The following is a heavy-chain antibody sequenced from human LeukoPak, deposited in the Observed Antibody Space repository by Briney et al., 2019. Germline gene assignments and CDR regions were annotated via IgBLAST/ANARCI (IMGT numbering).Heavy chain of an antibody. V-gene: IGHV4-34*01. Sequence: SEALSLTYAVYGGSFSGYYWSWIRQPPGKGLEWIGEINHSGSTTYNPSLKSRVTISVDTSKKQFSLKLTSVTAADTAVYYCARATLQLERRPFDYWGQGTLVTVSS. D-gene: IGHD1-1*01. J-gene: IGHJ4*02. CDR2: INHSGST. CDR1: GGSFSGYY. CDR3: ARATLQLERRPFDY.